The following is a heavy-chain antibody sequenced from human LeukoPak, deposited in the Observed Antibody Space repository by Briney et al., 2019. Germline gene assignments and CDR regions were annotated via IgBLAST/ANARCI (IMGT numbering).Heavy chain of an antibody. V-gene: IGHV3-48*03. CDR3: ANLCSSTSCYWFDP. CDR1: GFTFSSYE. D-gene: IGHD2-2*01. CDR2: ISSSGSTI. Sequence: GGSLRLSYAASGFTFSSYEMNWVRQAPGKGLEWVSYISSSGSTIYYADSVKGRFTISRDNAKNSLYLQMNSLRAEDTAVYYCANLCSSTSCYWFDPWGQGTLVTVSS. J-gene: IGHJ5*02.